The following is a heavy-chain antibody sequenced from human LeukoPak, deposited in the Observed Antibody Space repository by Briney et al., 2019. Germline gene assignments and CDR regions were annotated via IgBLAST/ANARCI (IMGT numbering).Heavy chain of an antibody. D-gene: IGHD3-10*01. Sequence: GGSLRLSCAASGFTFSTYGMHWVRQAPGRGLEWVAAISSDGSQKYYADSAKGRFTISRDNSKNTLYLQMNSLRVEDTAVYYCAKDHFYGSGTYTYFDYWGQGTLVTVSS. CDR1: GFTFSTYG. CDR3: AKDHFYGSGTYTYFDY. J-gene: IGHJ4*02. V-gene: IGHV3-30*18. CDR2: ISSDGSQK.